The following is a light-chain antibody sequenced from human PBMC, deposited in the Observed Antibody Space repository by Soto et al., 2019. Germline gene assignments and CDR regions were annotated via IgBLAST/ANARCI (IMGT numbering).Light chain of an antibody. Sequence: EIVLTQSPGTLSSSPGERATLSCRASQSVSSRSLAWYQQKPGQAPRLLIYGASNRATGIPDRFSGSGSGTDFTLTISRLEPEDFAMYYCQQFGTSRLTFGGGTKVEIK. CDR3: QQFGTSRLT. J-gene: IGKJ4*01. CDR2: GAS. CDR1: QSVSSRS. V-gene: IGKV3-20*01.